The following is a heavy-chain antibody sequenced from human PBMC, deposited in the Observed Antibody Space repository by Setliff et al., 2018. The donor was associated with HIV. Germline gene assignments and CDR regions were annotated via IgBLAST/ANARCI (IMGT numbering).Heavy chain of an antibody. CDR3: ARDQEGSSGYFDY. CDR2: INPNSGGT. J-gene: IGHJ4*02. CDR1: GYTFIGDY. Sequence: ASVKVSCKASGYTFIGDYMHWVRQAPGQGLEWMGWINPNSGGTNFAQKFQGRVTMTRDTSTSTVYMELSSLRSEDTAVYYCARDQEGSSGYFDYWGQGTLVTVSS. V-gene: IGHV1-2*02. D-gene: IGHD3-22*01.